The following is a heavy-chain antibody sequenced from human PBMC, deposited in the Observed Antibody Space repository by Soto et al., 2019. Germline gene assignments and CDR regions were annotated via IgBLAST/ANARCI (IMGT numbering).Heavy chain of an antibody. CDR2: IYYSGST. V-gene: IGHV4-31*03. Sequence: SETLSLTCTVSGGSISSGGYYWSWIRQHPGKGLEWIGYIYYSGSTYYNPSLKSRVTISVDTSKNQFSLKLSSVTAADTAVYYCARLLWFGEYNAFDIWGEGTMVTVSS. CDR3: ARLLWFGEYNAFDI. J-gene: IGHJ3*02. D-gene: IGHD3-10*01. CDR1: GGSISSGGYY.